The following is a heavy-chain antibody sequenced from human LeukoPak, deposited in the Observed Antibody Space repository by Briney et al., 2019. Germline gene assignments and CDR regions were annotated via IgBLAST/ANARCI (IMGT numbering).Heavy chain of an antibody. CDR1: GGSFSGYY. Sequence: SETLSLTCAVYGGSFSGYYWSWIRQPPGKGLDWIGEINHSGSTNYNPSLKSRVTISVDTSKNQFSLKLTSVTDADTAVSCCARGGYSSSWYYYYGMDVWGQGTTVTVSS. CDR2: INHSGST. D-gene: IGHD6-13*01. J-gene: IGHJ6*02. V-gene: IGHV4-34*01. CDR3: ARGGYSSSWYYYYGMDV.